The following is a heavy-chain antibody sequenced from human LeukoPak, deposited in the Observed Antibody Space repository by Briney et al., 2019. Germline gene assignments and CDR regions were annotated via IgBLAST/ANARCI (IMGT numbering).Heavy chain of an antibody. J-gene: IGHJ4*02. CDR1: GFTFNSYW. CDR2: IKSDGSRT. CDR3: ARDHFGYNSLDY. D-gene: IGHD5-24*01. Sequence: GGSLRLSCAASGFTFNSYWMHGVRQTPGKGLVYVSRIKSDGSRTNYADSVKGRFTISRDNAKNTLYLQMNGLRAEDTAVYYCARDHFGYNSLDYWGQGTLVTVSS. V-gene: IGHV3-74*01.